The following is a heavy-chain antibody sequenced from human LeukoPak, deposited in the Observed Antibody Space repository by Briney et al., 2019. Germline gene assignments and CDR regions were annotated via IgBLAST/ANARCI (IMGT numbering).Heavy chain of an antibody. Sequence: PGGSLRLSCVASGFPFSDSWMSWVRQAPGKGLEWVANIRHDGNAKYHVPSVRGRFTISSDNAKNSLYLQMNSLTDEDTALYYCATSHDSAGNDWGQGTLVTVSS. CDR1: GFPFSDSW. CDR3: ATSHDSAGND. D-gene: IGHD3-22*01. V-gene: IGHV3-7*01. J-gene: IGHJ4*02. CDR2: IRHDGNAK.